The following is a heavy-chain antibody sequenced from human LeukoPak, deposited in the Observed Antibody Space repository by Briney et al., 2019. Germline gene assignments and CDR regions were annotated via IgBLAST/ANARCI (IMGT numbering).Heavy chain of an antibody. CDR2: IIPIFGTA. J-gene: IGHJ6*03. CDR1: GGTFSSYA. Sequence: SVKVSCKASGGTFSSYAISWVRQAPGQGLEWMGGIIPIFGTANYAQKFQGRVTITADEFTSTAYMELSSLRSEDTAVYYCARDREGNYYYYMDVWGEGTTVTVSS. V-gene: IGHV1-69*13. CDR3: ARDREGNYYYYMDV. D-gene: IGHD1-26*01.